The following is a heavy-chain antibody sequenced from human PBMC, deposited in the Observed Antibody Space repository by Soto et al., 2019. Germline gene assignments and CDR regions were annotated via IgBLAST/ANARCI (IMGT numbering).Heavy chain of an antibody. CDR2: DSGIGGRT. D-gene: IGHD3-22*01. CDR3: AKRPYDSDWYFDL. CDR1: GFTFSSYA. Sequence: GGSLRLSCAASGFTFSSYAMHWVRQAPGKGLEWVSGDSGIGGRTYYADSVKGRFTISRDNSKNTLYLQMDSLRAEDTAVYYFAKRPYDSDWYFDLWGRGTLVTVSS. V-gene: IGHV3-23*01. J-gene: IGHJ2*01.